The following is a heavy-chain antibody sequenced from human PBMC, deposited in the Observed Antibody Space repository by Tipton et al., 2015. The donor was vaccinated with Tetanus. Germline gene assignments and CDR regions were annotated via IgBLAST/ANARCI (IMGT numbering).Heavy chain of an antibody. D-gene: IGHD7-27*01. Sequence: TLSLTCTVSGGSISTTSDYWGWIRQPPGTGLEWIGSLYYTGTTYYNPSLKSRLTISVDTSKNQFSLRLSSVTASDTAVYYCASPKIKWGSSAFDVWGQGTMVAVSS. J-gene: IGHJ3*01. V-gene: IGHV4-39*01. CDR3: ASPKIKWGSSAFDV. CDR1: GGSISTTSDY. CDR2: LYYTGTT.